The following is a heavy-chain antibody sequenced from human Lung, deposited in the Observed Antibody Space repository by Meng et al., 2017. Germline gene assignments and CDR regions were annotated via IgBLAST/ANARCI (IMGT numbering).Heavy chain of an antibody. J-gene: IGHJ4*02. CDR2: INHSGST. CDR3: ARGPTTMAHDFDY. D-gene: IGHD4-11*01. V-gene: IGHV4-34*01. Sequence: QVHLQPWAPGLLTPPATLSLPCVVSGGSFSDYHWSWIRQPPGKGLEWIGEINHSGSTNYNPSLESRATISVDTSQNNLSLKLSSVTAADSAVYYCARGPTTMAHDFDYWGQGTLVTVSS. CDR1: GGSFSDYH.